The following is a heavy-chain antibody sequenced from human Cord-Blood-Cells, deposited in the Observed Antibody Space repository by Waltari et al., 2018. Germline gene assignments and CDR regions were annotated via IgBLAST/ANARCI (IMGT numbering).Heavy chain of an antibody. Sequence: QVQLVQSGAEVKKPGASVKVSCKASGYTFTGYYMHWVRQAPGQGLEWMGWINPNSGGTNYAQKVQGWVTMTRDTSISTAYMELSRLISDDTAVYYCARESKIAAAGTNAFDIWGQGTMVTVSS. CDR1: GYTFTGYY. CDR2: INPNSGGT. J-gene: IGHJ3*02. V-gene: IGHV1-2*04. CDR3: ARESKIAAAGTNAFDI. D-gene: IGHD6-13*01.